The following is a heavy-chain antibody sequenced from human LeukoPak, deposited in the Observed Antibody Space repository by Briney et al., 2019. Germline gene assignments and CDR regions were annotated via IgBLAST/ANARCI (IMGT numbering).Heavy chain of an antibody. J-gene: IGHJ4*02. V-gene: IGHV3-48*01. CDR3: ARVPGGYYYGSGSYYLFVPY. D-gene: IGHD3-10*01. CDR2: ISSSSSTI. CDR1: GFTFSSYS. Sequence: GGSLRLSCAASGFTFSSYSMNWVRQAPGKGLERVSYISSSSSTIYYADSVKGRFTISRDNAKNSLYLQMNSLRAEDTAVYYCARVPGGYYYGSGSYYLFVPYWGQGTLVTVSS.